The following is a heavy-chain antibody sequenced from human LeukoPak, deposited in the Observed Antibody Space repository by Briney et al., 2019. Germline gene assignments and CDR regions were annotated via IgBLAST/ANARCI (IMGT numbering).Heavy chain of an antibody. CDR2: ISDSGGST. J-gene: IGHJ5*02. Sequence: PGGSLRLSCAASGFTFSSYAMSWVRQAPGKGLEWVSAISDSGGSTYYADSVKGRFTISRDNAENSVFLQMNSLRAEDTAFYYCARDAYDDSSESWGQGTLVTVSS. D-gene: IGHD3-3*01. V-gene: IGHV3-23*01. CDR3: ARDAYDDSSES. CDR1: GFTFSSYA.